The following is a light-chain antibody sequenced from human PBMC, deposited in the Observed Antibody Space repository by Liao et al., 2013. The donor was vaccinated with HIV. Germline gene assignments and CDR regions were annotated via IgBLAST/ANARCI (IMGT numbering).Light chain of an antibody. V-gene: IGLV3-1*01. CDR1: KLGDKY. J-gene: IGLJ3*02. CDR2: QDT. Sequence: SYELTQPPSVSVSPGQTATITCSGDKLGDKYASWYQQRPGQSPVLVIYQDTNRPSGIPERFSGSNSGNTATLTISGAQAMDEADYYCQAWDNNHCEVFGGGTKLTVL. CDR3: QAWDNNHCEV.